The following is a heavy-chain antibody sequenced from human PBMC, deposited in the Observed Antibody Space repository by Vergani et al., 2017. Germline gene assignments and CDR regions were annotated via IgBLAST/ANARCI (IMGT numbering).Heavy chain of an antibody. CDR2: INTNTGNP. Sequence: QVQLVQSGAEVKKPGSSVKVSCKASGGTFSSYAISWVRQAPGQGLEWMGWINTNTGNPTYAQGFTGRFVFSLDTSVSTAYLQISSLKAEDTAVYYCARYCSGGSLTVFDYWGQGTLVTVSS. CDR1: GGTFSSYA. J-gene: IGHJ4*02. CDR3: ARYCSGGSLTVFDY. V-gene: IGHV7-4-1*02. D-gene: IGHD2-15*01.